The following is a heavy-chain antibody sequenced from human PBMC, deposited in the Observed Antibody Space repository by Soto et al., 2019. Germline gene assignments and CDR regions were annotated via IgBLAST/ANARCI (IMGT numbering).Heavy chain of an antibody. D-gene: IGHD5-18*01. V-gene: IGHV4-59*01. CDR2: IYYSGST. Sequence: SETLSLTCTVSGGSISSYYWSWIRQPPGKGLEWIGYIYYSGSTNYNPSLKSRVTISVDTSKNQFSLKLSSVTAADTAVYYCARWGYSYGYYYYYGMDVWGQGTTVTVSS. CDR3: ARWGYSYGYYYYYGMDV. J-gene: IGHJ6*02. CDR1: GGSISSYY.